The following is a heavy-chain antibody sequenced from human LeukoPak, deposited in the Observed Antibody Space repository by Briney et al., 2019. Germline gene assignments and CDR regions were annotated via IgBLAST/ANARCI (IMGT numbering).Heavy chain of an antibody. V-gene: IGHV4-4*07. D-gene: IGHD1-26*01. J-gene: IGHJ5*02. Sequence: SETLSLTCTVSGGSISSYYWSWIRQPAGKGLEWIGRIYTSGSTNYNPSLKSRVTMSVDTSKNQFSLKLSSVTAADTAVYYCARSTVGATWSWFDPWGQGTLVTVSS. CDR1: GGSISSYY. CDR2: IYTSGST. CDR3: ARSTVGATWSWFDP.